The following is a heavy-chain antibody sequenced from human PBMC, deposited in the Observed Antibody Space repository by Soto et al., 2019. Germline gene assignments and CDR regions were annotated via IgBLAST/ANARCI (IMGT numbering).Heavy chain of an antibody. CDR3: AAFAGEQWLVRYHGMDV. Sequence: VGSLRLSCAASGFTFSSYAMSWVRQAPGRGLEWVSAISGSGGSTYYADSVKGRFTISRDNSKNTLYLQMNSLRAEDTAVYYCAAFAGEQWLVRYHGMDVWGQGTTVTVSS. D-gene: IGHD6-19*01. CDR2: ISGSGGST. V-gene: IGHV3-23*01. J-gene: IGHJ6*02. CDR1: GFTFSSYA.